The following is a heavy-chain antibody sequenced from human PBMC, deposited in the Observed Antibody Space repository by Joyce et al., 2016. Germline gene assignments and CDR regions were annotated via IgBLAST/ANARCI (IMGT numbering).Heavy chain of an antibody. V-gene: IGHV3-23*01. Sequence: EVQLLESGGGLVQPGRSLRLSCTASGFTFNSNAMNGVRQAPGKGAEWVSGRSTRGGATYYADAVRGRFTISRDNTKNTLYLQMNSMGADDTALDYCAKEWRTPFGDWGQGTLVTVSS. J-gene: IGHJ4*02. CDR1: GFTFNSNA. CDR3: AKEWRTPFGD. CDR2: RSTRGGAT. D-gene: IGHD2-15*01.